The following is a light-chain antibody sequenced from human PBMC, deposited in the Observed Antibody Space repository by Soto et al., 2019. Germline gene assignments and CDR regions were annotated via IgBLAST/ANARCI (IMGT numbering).Light chain of an antibody. V-gene: IGKV1-27*01. CDR1: QGIKNY. CDR2: AAS. CDR3: PRYYNAPFT. Sequence: DIQVTQYPSSLSASVGDRVTITCRASQGIKNYLAWYQQKPGEIPKLLIYAASTLESGIPPRFSGRGSGTDFTLTINNLQPEDVATYYCPRYYNAPFTFGGGTKVDIK. J-gene: IGKJ4*01.